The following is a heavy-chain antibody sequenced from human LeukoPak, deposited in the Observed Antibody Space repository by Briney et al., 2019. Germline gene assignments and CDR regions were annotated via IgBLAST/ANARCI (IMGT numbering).Heavy chain of an antibody. V-gene: IGHV3-30*02. Sequence: GGSLRLSCTASGFTLGNYGTHWVRQAPGKGREWVSFMGKDGSDKKYVVSVKGRFTISRDNSKNTLYLQMNNLRAEDTAVYYCAVSDDSDVWSGYWGQGTLVTVSS. CDR3: AVSDDSDVWSGY. J-gene: IGHJ4*02. CDR2: MGKDGSDK. CDR1: GFTLGNYG. D-gene: IGHD3-3*01.